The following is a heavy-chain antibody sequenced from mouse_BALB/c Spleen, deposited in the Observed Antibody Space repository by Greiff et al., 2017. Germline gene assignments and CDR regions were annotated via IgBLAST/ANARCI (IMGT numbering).Heavy chain of an antibody. CDR1: GFTFSSYG. CDR2: INSNGGST. Sequence: EVKLMESGGGLVQPGGSLKLSCAASGFTFSSYGMSWVRQTPDKRLELVATINSNGGSTYYPDSVKGRFTISRDNAKNTLYLQMSSLKSEDTAMYYCAREAPGDYFDYWGKGTTLTVSS. J-gene: IGHJ2*01. V-gene: IGHV5-6-3*01. CDR3: AREAPGDYFDY. D-gene: IGHD3-1*01.